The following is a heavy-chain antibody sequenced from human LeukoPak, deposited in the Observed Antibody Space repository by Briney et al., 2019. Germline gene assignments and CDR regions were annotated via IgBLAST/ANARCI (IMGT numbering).Heavy chain of an antibody. CDR1: GGTFTRDA. V-gene: IGHV1-69*04. CDR2: ILPLLSTK. D-gene: IGHD1-1*01. Sequence: SVKVSFTLSGGTFTRDAISWVRQAPGEGLEWMGRILPLLSTKNYARKFQGRVTLTADKSTGTAYMELSSLRSEDTAIYYCARGLDWNDLHLDVWGKGTTVIVSS. CDR3: ARGLDWNDLHLDV. J-gene: IGHJ6*04.